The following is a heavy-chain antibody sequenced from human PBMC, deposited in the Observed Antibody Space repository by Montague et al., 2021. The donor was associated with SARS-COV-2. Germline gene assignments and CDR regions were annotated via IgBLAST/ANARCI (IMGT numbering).Heavy chain of an antibody. CDR3: ARGGLRYCSGGSCRTKDGMDV. CDR2: ISSSSSYI. D-gene: IGHD2-15*01. Sequence: SLRLSCPASGFTFSSYSMNWVRQAPGKGLEWVSSISSSSSYIYYADPVKGRLTISRDNAKNSLYLQMNSLRAEDTAVYYCARGGLRYCSGGSCRTKDGMDVWGQGTTVTVSS. J-gene: IGHJ6*02. V-gene: IGHV3-21*01. CDR1: GFTFSSYS.